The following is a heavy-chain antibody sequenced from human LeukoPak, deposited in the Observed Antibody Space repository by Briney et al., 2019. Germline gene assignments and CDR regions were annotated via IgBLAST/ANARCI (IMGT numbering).Heavy chain of an antibody. CDR3: ARREGSYFDKSGYTFEY. D-gene: IGHD3-22*01. V-gene: IGHV4-39*01. J-gene: IGHJ4*02. CDR2: ILYSGNT. Sequence: SETLSLTCTVSGGSVSSGSYYWSWIRQPPGKGLEWIGSILYSGNTYYNASLKSRVTISVDTSKNQFSLRLSSVTAADRAVYYCARREGSYFDKSGYTFEYWGQGIVVTVSS. CDR1: GGSVSSGSYY.